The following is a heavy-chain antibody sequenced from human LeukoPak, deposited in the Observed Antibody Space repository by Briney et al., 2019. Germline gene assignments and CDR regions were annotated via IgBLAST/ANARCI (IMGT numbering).Heavy chain of an antibody. CDR2: ISAYNLNT. Sequence: ASVKVSCKASGYTFNAYAITWVRQAPGQGLEWMGWISAYNLNTNYAQKFQGKITMTTDTSTSTVFMELRSLRLDDTAVYYCARDPYHRMGPPLDLWGQGTLVIVSS. V-gene: IGHV1-18*01. D-gene: IGHD1-14*01. CDR3: ARDPYHRMGPPLDL. CDR1: GYTFNAYA. J-gene: IGHJ5*02.